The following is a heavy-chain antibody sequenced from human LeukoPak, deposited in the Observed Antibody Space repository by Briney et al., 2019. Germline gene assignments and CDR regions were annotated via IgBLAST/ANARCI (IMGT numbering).Heavy chain of an antibody. Sequence: GGSLRLSCAASGFTFSNYEMNWVRQAPGKGLEWVSYISSSHSTIYYADSLKGRFTVSRDNSKNTLSLQMNTLRAEDTAVYYCNYYGSGTPLYFDYWGQGTLVTVSS. V-gene: IGHV3-48*03. J-gene: IGHJ4*02. CDR3: NYYGSGTPLYFDY. CDR1: GFTFSNYE. CDR2: ISSSHSTI. D-gene: IGHD3-10*01.